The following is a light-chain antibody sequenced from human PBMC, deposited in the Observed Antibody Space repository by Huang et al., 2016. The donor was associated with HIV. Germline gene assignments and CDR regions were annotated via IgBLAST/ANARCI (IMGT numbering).Light chain of an antibody. J-gene: IGKJ4*01. CDR2: AAS. CDR1: GISSY. CDR3: QQLNSYPLT. Sequence: IQLTQSPSSLSASVGDRVTITCRASGISSYLAWYQQKPGKAPKLLIYAASTLQRGVPSRFTGSGSGTDFTLTISSLQPEDFATYYCQQLNSYPLTFGGGTKVEIK. V-gene: IGKV1-9*01.